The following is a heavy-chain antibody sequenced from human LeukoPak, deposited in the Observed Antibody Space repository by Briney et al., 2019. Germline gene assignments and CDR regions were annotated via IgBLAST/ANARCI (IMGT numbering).Heavy chain of an antibody. J-gene: IGHJ3*02. CDR2: IYTSGST. V-gene: IGHV4-61*02. Sequence: SQTLSLTCTVSGGSISSGSYYWSWIRQPAGKGLEWIGRIYTSGSTNYNPSLKSRVTIPVDTSKNQFSLKLSSVTAADTAVYYCARDRCSGWIDAFDIWGQGTMVTVSS. CDR3: ARDRCSGWIDAFDI. D-gene: IGHD6-19*01. CDR1: GGSISSGSYY.